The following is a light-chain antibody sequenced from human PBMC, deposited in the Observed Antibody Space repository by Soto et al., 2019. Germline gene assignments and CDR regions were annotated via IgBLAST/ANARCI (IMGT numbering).Light chain of an antibody. CDR1: SSDVGGYDH. CDR2: DVS. Sequence: QSALTQPASVSGSPGQSITISCTGTSSDVGGYDHVSWYQHHPGKAPKLMIYDVSNRPSGVSNRFSGSKSGNTASLTISGLQAEDEADYYCSSYTSSSLYAFGTGTKVTVL. V-gene: IGLV2-14*03. CDR3: SSYTSSSLYA. J-gene: IGLJ1*01.